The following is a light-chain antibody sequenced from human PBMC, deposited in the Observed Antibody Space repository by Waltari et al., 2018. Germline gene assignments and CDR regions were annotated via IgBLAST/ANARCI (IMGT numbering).Light chain of an antibody. CDR2: GAS. Sequence: VMTQSLATLSVSPGERATSSCRASQSIADNLAWYQQRRGQAPRLLIYGASTRATGVPARFTGRGSGTDFTLTISSLQSEDSAVYYCQQYNRWPPITFGLGTRLEI. CDR3: QQYNRWPPIT. V-gene: IGKV3-15*01. J-gene: IGKJ5*01. CDR1: QSIADN.